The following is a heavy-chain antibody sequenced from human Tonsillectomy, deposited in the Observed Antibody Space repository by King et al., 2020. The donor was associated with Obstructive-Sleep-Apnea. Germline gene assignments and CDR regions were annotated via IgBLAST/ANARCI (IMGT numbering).Heavy chain of an antibody. CDR3: ASHRTTDAITTLGY. D-gene: IGHD3-22*01. J-gene: IGHJ4*02. CDR1: GFIFSTYW. Sequence: DVQLVESGGGLVQPGRSLRLSCSASGFIFSTYWMSWFRQSPGKGLECGSNIKQHGSGKYYVDSVKGRFPISRDNAKNSLYLQMNSLRAEDTAVYYCASHRTTDAITTLGYWGQGTLVTVSS. CDR2: IKQHGSGK. V-gene: IGHV3-7*03.